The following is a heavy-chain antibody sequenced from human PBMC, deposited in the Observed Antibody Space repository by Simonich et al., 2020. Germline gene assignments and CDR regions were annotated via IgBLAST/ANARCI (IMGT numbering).Heavy chain of an antibody. CDR3: ARVGYSNYYYYGMDV. J-gene: IGHJ6*02. V-gene: IGHV4-38-2*01. CDR2: IYHSGSP. Sequence: QVQLQESGPGLVKPSETLSLTCAVSGYSISSGYYWGWIRQPPGKGREWIGRIYHSGSPYYNPSLKSRVTISVDTSKNQFSLKLSYVTAADTAVYYCARVGYSNYYYYGMDVWGQGTTVTVSS. CDR1: GYSISSGYY. D-gene: IGHD6-13*01.